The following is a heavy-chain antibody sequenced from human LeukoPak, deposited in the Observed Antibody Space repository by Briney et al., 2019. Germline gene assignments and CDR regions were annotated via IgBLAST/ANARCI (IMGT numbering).Heavy chain of an antibody. CDR3: ARDPHGGSGSDPHDAFDI. V-gene: IGHV3-74*01. CDR2: IKNDGRST. CDR1: GFTFSSYW. Sequence: GGSLRLSCAASGFTFSSYWMHWVRQAPGKGLVWVSRIKNDGRSTSYADSVKGRFTISRDNAKNTVYLQIDSLGAEDTAVYYCARDPHGGSGSDPHDAFDIWGQGTMVTVSS. D-gene: IGHD1-26*01. J-gene: IGHJ3*02.